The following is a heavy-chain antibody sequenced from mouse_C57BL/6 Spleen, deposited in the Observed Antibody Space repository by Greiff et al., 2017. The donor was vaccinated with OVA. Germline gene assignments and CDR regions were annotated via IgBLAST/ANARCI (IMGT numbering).Heavy chain of an antibody. CDR1: GYTFTSYG. CDR2: IYPRSGNT. J-gene: IGHJ2*01. V-gene: IGHV1-81*01. D-gene: IGHD1-1*01. Sequence: ESGAELARPGASVKLSCKASGYTFTSYGISWVKQRTGQGLEWIGEIYPRSGNTYYNEKFKGKATLTADKSSSTAYMELRSLTSEDSAVYFCARSGITTVFDYWGQGTTLTVSS. CDR3: ARSGITTVFDY.